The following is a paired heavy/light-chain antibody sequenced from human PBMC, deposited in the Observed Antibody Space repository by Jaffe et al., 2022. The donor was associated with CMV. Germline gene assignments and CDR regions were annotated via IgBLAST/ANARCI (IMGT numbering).Heavy chain of an antibody. Sequence: QVQLVESGGGVVQPGRSLRLSCAASGFTFSSYGMHWVRQAPGKGLEWVAVIWYDGSNKYYADSVKGRFTISRDNSKNTLYLQMNSLRAEDTAVYYCARGGGLRFLEWLLRPRRTGMDVWGQGTTVTVSS. V-gene: IGHV3-33*01. J-gene: IGHJ6*02. CDR2: IWYDGSNK. CDR3: ARGGGLRFLEWLLRPRRTGMDV. CDR1: GFTFSSYG. D-gene: IGHD3-3*01.
Light chain of an antibody. V-gene: IGKV1-33*01. J-gene: IGKJ4*01. Sequence: DIQMTQSPSSLSASVGDRVTITCQASQDISNYLNWYQQKPGKAPKLLIYDASNLETGVPSRFSGSGSGTDFTFTISSLQPEDIATYYCQQYDNLPRWTFGGGTKVEIK. CDR2: DAS. CDR1: QDISNY. CDR3: QQYDNLPRWT.